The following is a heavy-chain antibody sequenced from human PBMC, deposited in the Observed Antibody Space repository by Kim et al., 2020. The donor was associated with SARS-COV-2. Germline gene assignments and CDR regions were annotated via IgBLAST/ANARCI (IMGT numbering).Heavy chain of an antibody. D-gene: IGHD3-10*01. CDR3: ATQTHDSGNYYYYGMDV. Sequence: GGSLRLSCTTSGFTFGDYPVSWFRQAPGKGLEWVGFIRKRAYAGTAEYAASVKGRFTISRDDSKGIAYLQVYSLKSEDTAIYYCATQTHDSGNYYYYGMDVWGQGTTVTVSS. CDR2: IRKRAYAGTA. J-gene: IGHJ6*02. V-gene: IGHV3-49*03. CDR1: GFTFGDYP.